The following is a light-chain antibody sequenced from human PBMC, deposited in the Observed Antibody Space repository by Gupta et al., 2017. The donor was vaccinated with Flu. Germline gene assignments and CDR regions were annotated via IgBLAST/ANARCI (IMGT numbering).Light chain of an antibody. CDR3: QSADNGGWV. CDR1: PLPKHY. V-gene: IGLV3-25*02. J-gene: IGLJ3*02. CDR2: KDS. Sequence: SSVLTQPPSVSVAPGQTARITCSGDPLPKHYVYWYQHKSGQAPVVVISKDSERPSKISERFSGSSSGTTATLTISVVHAEDDADYYCQSADNGGWVFGGGTKLTVL.